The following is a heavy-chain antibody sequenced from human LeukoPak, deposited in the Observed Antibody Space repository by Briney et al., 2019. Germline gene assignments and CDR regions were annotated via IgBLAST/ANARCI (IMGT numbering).Heavy chain of an antibody. CDR3: AFLVGSSSTAFDI. Sequence: ASVKVSCKASGYTFTGYYMHWVRQAPGQGLEWMGWINPNSGGTNYAQKFQGRVTMTRDTSISTAYMEPSRLRSDDTAVYYCAFLVGSSSTAFDIWGQGAMVTVSS. CDR2: INPNSGGT. V-gene: IGHV1-2*02. D-gene: IGHD6-6*01. J-gene: IGHJ3*02. CDR1: GYTFTGYY.